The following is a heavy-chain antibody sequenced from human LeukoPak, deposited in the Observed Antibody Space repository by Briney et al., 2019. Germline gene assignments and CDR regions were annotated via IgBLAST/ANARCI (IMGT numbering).Heavy chain of an antibody. J-gene: IGHJ3*02. CDR1: GYTFTSYG. CDR3: ARGSIAVAVHAFDI. V-gene: IGHV1-18*01. CDR2: ISAYNGNT. Sequence: ASVKVSCKASGYTFTSYGISWVRQAPGQGLEWMGWISAYNGNTNYAQELQGRVTMTTDTSTSTAYMELRSLRSDDTAVYYCARGSIAVAVHAFDIWGQGTMVTVSS. D-gene: IGHD6-19*01.